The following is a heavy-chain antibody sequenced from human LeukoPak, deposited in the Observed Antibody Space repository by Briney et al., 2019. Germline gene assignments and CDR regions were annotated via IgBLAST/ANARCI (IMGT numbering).Heavy chain of an antibody. CDR3: ARVEYYDFWSGYYHRFDP. V-gene: IGHV1-2*02. CDR1: GYTFTGYY. CDR2: INPNSGGT. D-gene: IGHD3-3*01. Sequence: EASVKVPCKASGYTFTGYYIHWVRQAPGQGLEWMGWINPNSGGTNYAQKFQGRVTMTRDTSISTAYMELSRLRSDDTAVYYCARVEYYDFWSGYYHRFDPWGQGTLVTVSS. J-gene: IGHJ5*02.